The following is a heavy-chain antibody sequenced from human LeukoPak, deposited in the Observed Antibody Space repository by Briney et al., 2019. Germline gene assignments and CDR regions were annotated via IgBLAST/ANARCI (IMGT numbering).Heavy chain of an antibody. CDR3: AKVRRAYRSFVGSSFDY. V-gene: IGHV3-23*01. Sequence: PGGALRLSCAASGFTFSSFAMSWVRQAPGKGLDCVSAISGSGGSTYYADSVKGRFTISRDNSKNTLYLQMNSLTAEDTAVYYCAKVRRAYRSFVGSSFDYWGQGTLVTVSS. CDR1: GFTFSSFA. CDR2: ISGSGGST. J-gene: IGHJ4*02. D-gene: IGHD3-16*01.